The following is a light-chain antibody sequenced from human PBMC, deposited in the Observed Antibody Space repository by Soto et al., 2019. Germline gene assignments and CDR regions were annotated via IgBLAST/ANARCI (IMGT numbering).Light chain of an antibody. CDR2: DAS. J-gene: IGKJ1*01. V-gene: IGKV1-5*01. Sequence: DTQHTKTPSTLSAYVGDRVTITCRASQSISSWLAWYQQKPGKAPKLLIYDASSLESGVPSRFSGSGSGTEFTLSISSLQPDDSASYYCQQYSSYSPTFGQGTKV. CDR3: QQYSSYSPT. CDR1: QSISSW.